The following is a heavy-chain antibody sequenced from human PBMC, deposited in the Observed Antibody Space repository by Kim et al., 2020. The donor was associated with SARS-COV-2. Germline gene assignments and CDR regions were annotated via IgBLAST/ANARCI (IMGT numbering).Heavy chain of an antibody. Sequence: PSFQGHVTISADKSISTAYLQWSSLKASDTAMYYCARLGFRIAVADTLDYWGQGTLVTVSS. J-gene: IGHJ4*02. D-gene: IGHD6-19*01. CDR3: ARLGFRIAVADTLDY. V-gene: IGHV5-10-1*01.